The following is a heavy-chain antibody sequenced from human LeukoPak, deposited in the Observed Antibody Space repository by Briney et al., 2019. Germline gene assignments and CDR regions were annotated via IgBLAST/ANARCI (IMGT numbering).Heavy chain of an antibody. J-gene: IGHJ4*02. D-gene: IGHD4-11*01. CDR3: AREGGPMTTVN. CDR1: GGSISSGDYY. Sequence: SQTLSLTCTVSGGSISSGDYYWSWIRQPPGKGLEWIGYIYYSGSTHYNPSLKSRVTISVDTSKNQFSLKLSSVTAADTAVYYCAREGGPMTTVNWGQGTLVTVSS. CDR2: IYYSGST. V-gene: IGHV4-30-4*08.